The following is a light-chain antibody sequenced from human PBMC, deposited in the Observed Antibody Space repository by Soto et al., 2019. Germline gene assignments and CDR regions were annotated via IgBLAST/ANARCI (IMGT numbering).Light chain of an antibody. CDR2: GAS. CDR3: QQSYSTPIT. Sequence: DIQTTKSPSSLSASVGHKVTITCRASQSISSSLNWYQQKSGKAPNLLIYGASSLQSGVPSRFSGSGSGTDFTLTISSLQTEDFATYYCQQSYSTPITFGQGTRLEIK. CDR1: QSISSS. J-gene: IGKJ5*01. V-gene: IGKV1-39*01.